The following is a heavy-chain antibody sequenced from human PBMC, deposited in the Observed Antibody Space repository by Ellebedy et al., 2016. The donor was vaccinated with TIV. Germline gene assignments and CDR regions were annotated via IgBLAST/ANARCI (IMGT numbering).Heavy chain of an antibody. Sequence: GGSLRLXCKASGYSFTSYWIGWVRQMPGKGLEWMGRIDPSDSYTNYSPSFQGQVTISADKSISTAYLQWSSLKASDTAMYYCARSDILTPYYFDYWGQGTLVTVSS. D-gene: IGHD3-9*01. V-gene: IGHV5-10-1*04. CDR1: GYSFTSYW. J-gene: IGHJ4*02. CDR2: IDPSDSYT. CDR3: ARSDILTPYYFDY.